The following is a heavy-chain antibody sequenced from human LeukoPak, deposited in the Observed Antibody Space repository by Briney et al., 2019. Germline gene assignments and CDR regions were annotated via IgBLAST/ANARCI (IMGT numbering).Heavy chain of an antibody. CDR2: INTNTGNP. D-gene: IGHD6-13*01. J-gene: IGHJ4*02. CDR3: ARDSSSWGEGEYYFDY. CDR1: GYTFTSYA. V-gene: IGHV7-4-1*02. Sequence: ASVKVSRKASGYTFTSYAMNWVRQAPGQGLEWTGWINTNTGNPTYAQGFTGRFVFSLDTSVSTAYLQISSLKAEDTAVYYCARDSSSWGEGEYYFDYWGQGTLVTVSS.